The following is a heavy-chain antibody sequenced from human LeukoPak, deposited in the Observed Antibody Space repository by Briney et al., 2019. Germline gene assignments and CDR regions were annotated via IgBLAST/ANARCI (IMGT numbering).Heavy chain of an antibody. CDR1: GGTFSSYA. CDR3: GGYQFLSGSTKPFDP. CDR2: IIPIFGTA. Sequence: ASVKVSCKASGGTFSSYAISWVRQAPGQGLEWMGGIIPIFGTANYAQKFQGRVTITADESTSTAYMELSSLRSEDAAGYYCGGYQFLSGSTKPFDPWGQGTLVTVSS. D-gene: IGHD3-3*01. V-gene: IGHV1-69*13. J-gene: IGHJ5*02.